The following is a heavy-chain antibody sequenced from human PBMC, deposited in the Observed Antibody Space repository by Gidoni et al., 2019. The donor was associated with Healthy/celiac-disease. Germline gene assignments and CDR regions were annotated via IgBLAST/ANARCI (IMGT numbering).Heavy chain of an antibody. D-gene: IGHD5-12*01. CDR1: GGTFSSYA. CDR3: ARDRRDGYNGYFDY. Sequence: QVQLVQSGAEVKKTGSSVKVSCKDSGGTFSSYAISWVRQAPGQGLEWMGGIIPIFGTATYAQNFQGRVTITAAESTSTAYMELSSLRSEDTAVYYCARDRRDGYNGYFDYWGQGTLVTVSS. J-gene: IGHJ4*02. CDR2: IIPIFGTA. V-gene: IGHV1-69*01.